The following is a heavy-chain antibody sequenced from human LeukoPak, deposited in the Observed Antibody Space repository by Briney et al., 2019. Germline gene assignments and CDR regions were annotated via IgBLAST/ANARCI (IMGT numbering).Heavy chain of an antibody. V-gene: IGHV3-74*01. CDR2: INSDGSTT. J-gene: IGHJ4*02. Sequence: GGSLRLSCAASGFTFSSYSMNWVRQAPGKGLVWVSRINSDGSTTSYADSVKGRFTISRDNAKNTLYLQMNSLRAEDTAVYYCARDDYGGRGEFDYWGQGTLVTVSS. CDR3: ARDDYGGRGEFDY. CDR1: GFTFSSYS. D-gene: IGHD4-23*01.